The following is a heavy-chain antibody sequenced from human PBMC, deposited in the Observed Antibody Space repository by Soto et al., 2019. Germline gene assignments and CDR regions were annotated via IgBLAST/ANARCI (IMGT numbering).Heavy chain of an antibody. CDR3: ARIGMVRGLMGFYFDY. J-gene: IGHJ4*02. Sequence: GGSLRLSCAASGFTFSSYWMSWVRQAPGKGLEWVANIKQDGSEKYYVDSVKGRFTISRDNAKNSLYLQMNSLRAEDTAVYYCARIGMVRGLMGFYFDYWGQGTLVTVSS. V-gene: IGHV3-7*01. CDR2: IKQDGSEK. D-gene: IGHD3-10*01. CDR1: GFTFSSYW.